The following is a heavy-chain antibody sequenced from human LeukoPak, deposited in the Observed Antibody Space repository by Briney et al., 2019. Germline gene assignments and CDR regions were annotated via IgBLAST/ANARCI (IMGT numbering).Heavy chain of an antibody. CDR2: INHSGST. V-gene: IGHV4-39*07. CDR1: GASISSGSHY. J-gene: IGHJ6*02. Sequence: SQTLSLTCTVSGASISSGSHYWSWIRQPPGKGLEWIGEINHSGSTNYNPSLKSRVTISVDTSKNQFSLKLSSVTAADTAVYYCARKSPLYCSSTSCYTFFRTRNYYYGMDVWGQGTTVTVSS. CDR3: ARKSPLYCSSTSCYTFFRTRNYYYGMDV. D-gene: IGHD2-2*02.